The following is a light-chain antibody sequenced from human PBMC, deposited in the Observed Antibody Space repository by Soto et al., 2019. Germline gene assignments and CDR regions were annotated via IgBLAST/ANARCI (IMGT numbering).Light chain of an antibody. Sequence: QSALTQPASVSGSPGQSITISYTGTSSDVGGYNYVSWYQQHPGKAPKLMIYDVNNRPSGVSNRFSGSKSGNTASLTISGLQAEDEADYYCNSYTSSTTLVFGGGTKLTVL. CDR1: SSDVGGYNY. CDR3: NSYTSSTTLV. V-gene: IGLV2-14*03. CDR2: DVN. J-gene: IGLJ2*01.